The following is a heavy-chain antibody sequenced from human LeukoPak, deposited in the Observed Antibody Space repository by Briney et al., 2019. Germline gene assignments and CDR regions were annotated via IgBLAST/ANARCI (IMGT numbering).Heavy chain of an antibody. Sequence: PSETLSLTCAVYGGSFSGYYWSWIRQPPGKGLEWIGEINHSGRTNYNPSLKSRVTISVDTSKNQFSLKLSSVTAADTAVYYCARGPGWFDPWGQGTLVTVSS. CDR1: GGSFSGYY. V-gene: IGHV4-34*01. CDR2: INHSGRT. J-gene: IGHJ5*02. CDR3: ARGPGWFDP.